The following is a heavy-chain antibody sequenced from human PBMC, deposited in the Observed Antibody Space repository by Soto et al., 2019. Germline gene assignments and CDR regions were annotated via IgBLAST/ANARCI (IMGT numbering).Heavy chain of an antibody. CDR1: GGTFSSYA. CDR3: ASGYSYGYSGY. CDR2: IIPIFGTA. J-gene: IGHJ4*02. V-gene: IGHV1-69*13. D-gene: IGHD5-18*01. Sequence: GASVKVSCKASGGTFSSYAISWVRQAPGQGLEWMGGIIPIFGTANYAQKFQGRVTITADESTSTAYMELSSLRSEDTTVYYCASGYSYGYSGYWGQGTLVTVSS.